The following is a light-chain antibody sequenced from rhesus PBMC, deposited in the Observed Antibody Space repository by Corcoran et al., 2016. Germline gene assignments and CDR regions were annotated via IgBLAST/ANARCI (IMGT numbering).Light chain of an antibody. V-gene: IGLV2S7*01. Sequence: QSAPTQPPSVSGSPGQSVTFSCTGTSSDIGDYNYVSWYQQRPGKAPKLMIYGVNNRPSGVSDRFSGSKSGNTASLTISGLQAEDEADYYCCSDTTSSAFIFGAGTRLTVL. CDR1: SSDIGDYNY. J-gene: IGLJ1*01. CDR2: GVN. CDR3: CSDTTSSAFI.